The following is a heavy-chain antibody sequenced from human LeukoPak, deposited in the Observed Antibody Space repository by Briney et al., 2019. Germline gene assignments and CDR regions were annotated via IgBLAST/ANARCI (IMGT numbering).Heavy chain of an antibody. Sequence: SETLSLTCTVSGGSISSSSYYWGWIRQPPGKGLEWIGSIYYSGSTYYNPSLKSRVTISVDTSKDQFSLKLSSVTAADTAVYYCARGGSYGSGSYYNVIRWPLDYWGQGTLVTVSS. D-gene: IGHD3-10*01. CDR2: IYYSGST. CDR3: ARGGSYGSGSYYNVIRWPLDY. J-gene: IGHJ4*02. CDR1: GGSISSSSYY. V-gene: IGHV4-39*01.